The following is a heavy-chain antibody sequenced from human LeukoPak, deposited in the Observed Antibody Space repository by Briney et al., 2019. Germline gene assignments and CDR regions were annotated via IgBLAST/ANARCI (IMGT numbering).Heavy chain of an antibody. D-gene: IGHD1-26*01. CDR3: ARHSRGGTYPLDY. CDR1: GGSLSTYY. V-gene: IGHV4-59*08. CDR2: IYSSGIT. Sequence: PSDTLSLTCTVSGGSLSTYYWSWIRQPPGKGLEWIAHIYSSGITTYNPSLEGRLTISVDTSKSQISLKLSSVTAADTAVYYCARHSRGGTYPLDYWGQGTLVIVSS. J-gene: IGHJ4*02.